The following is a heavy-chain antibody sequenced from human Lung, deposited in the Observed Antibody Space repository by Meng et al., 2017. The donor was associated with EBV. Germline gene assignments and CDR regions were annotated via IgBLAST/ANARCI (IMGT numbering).Heavy chain of an antibody. Sequence: QVQQVESGAEVKKPGSSVKVACKTSGGSFSTYTFSWVRQAPGKGLEWMGGLIPVLNKAKSAPRFQDRVTFTADETTTTAYMELSSLTFEDTAVYFCARGRGNQPLFDFWGQGTLVTVSS. J-gene: IGHJ4*02. CDR3: ARGRGNQPLFDF. CDR1: GGSFSTYT. CDR2: LIPVLNKA. V-gene: IGHV1-69*10. D-gene: IGHD2/OR15-2a*01.